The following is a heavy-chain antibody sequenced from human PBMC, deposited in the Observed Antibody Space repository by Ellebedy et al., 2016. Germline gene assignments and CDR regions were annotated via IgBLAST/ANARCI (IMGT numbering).Heavy chain of an antibody. Sequence: GGSLRLSCAASGFTFNTYSMNWVRQAPGKGLEWVSLISYSSSYIYYADSVKGRFTISRDNDKNSLYLQMNSLRAEDTAVYYCARSVEFHFDHWGQGALVTVSS. J-gene: IGHJ4*02. D-gene: IGHD2-21*01. CDR1: GFTFNTYS. V-gene: IGHV3-21*01. CDR3: ARSVEFHFDH. CDR2: ISYSSSYI.